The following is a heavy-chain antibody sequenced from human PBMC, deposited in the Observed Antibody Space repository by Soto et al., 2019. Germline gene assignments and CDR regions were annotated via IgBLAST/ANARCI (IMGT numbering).Heavy chain of an antibody. V-gene: IGHV1-2*04. CDR3: ARGARGYSYGYNGQDY. CDR1: GYTFTGYY. Sequence: QVQLVQSGAEVKKPGASVKVSCKASGYTFTGYYMHWVRQASGQGLEWMGWINPNSGGTNYAQKFQGWVTMTRDTSISTAYMELSRLRSDDTAVYYCARGARGYSYGYNGQDYWGQGTLVTVSS. J-gene: IGHJ4*02. CDR2: INPNSGGT. D-gene: IGHD5-18*01.